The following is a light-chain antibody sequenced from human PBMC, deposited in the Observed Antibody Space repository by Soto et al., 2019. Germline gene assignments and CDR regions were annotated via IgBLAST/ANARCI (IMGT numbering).Light chain of an antibody. V-gene: IGLV2-23*02. CDR1: SRDVGLYNL. Sequence: QSALTQPASVSGSPGQSITISCTGTSRDVGLYNLVSWYQQLPGKAPKLIIYEVSERPSGISDRFSGSKSGNTASLTISGLQDGDEADYDCCSYVGSSMLRVGGGTKLTVL. CDR2: EVS. CDR3: CSYVGSSMLR. J-gene: IGLJ2*01.